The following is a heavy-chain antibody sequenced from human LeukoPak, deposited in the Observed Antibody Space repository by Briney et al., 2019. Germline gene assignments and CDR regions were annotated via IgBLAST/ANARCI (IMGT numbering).Heavy chain of an antibody. CDR2: INHSGST. D-gene: IGHD3-22*01. Sequence: SETLSLTCAVYGGSFSGYYWSWIRQPPGKGLEWIGEINHSGSTNYNPSLKSRVTISADTSKNQFSLKLSSVTAADTAVYYCARAMNYYDRAFDYWGQGTLVTVSS. CDR1: GGSFSGYY. J-gene: IGHJ4*02. CDR3: ARAMNYYDRAFDY. V-gene: IGHV4-34*01.